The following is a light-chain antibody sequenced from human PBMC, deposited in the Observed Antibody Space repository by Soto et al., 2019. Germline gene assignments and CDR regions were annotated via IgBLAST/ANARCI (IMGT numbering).Light chain of an antibody. Sequence: IVMTQSPAILSVSPGERATLSCRASQSVSSSYLAWYQKNPGQAPRPLTYGASSKATGTPHRFAAVGPGTDSPLPISTLELEDFPVYSCQQNSSSPRRLGQGTKV. CDR1: QSVSSSY. J-gene: IGKJ1*01. V-gene: IGKV3-20*01. CDR2: GAS. CDR3: QQNSSSPRR.